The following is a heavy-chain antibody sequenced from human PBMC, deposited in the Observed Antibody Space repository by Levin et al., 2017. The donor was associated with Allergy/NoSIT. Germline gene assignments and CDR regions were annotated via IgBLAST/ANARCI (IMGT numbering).Heavy chain of an antibody. Sequence: SQTLSLTCAVYGGSFSGYYWSWIRQPPGKGLEWIGEINHSGSTNYNPSLKSRVTISVDTSKNQFSLKLSSVTAADTAVYYCARGPYSSGWYRNYYYGMDVWGQGTTVTVSS. CDR1: GGSFSGYY. D-gene: IGHD6-19*01. CDR3: ARGPYSSGWYRNYYYGMDV. V-gene: IGHV4-34*01. J-gene: IGHJ6*02. CDR2: INHSGST.